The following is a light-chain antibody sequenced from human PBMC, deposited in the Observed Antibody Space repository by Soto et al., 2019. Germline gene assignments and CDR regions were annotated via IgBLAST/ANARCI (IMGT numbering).Light chain of an antibody. CDR2: DVS. CDR3: SSYTSSSTPYV. Sequence: QPVLTQPASVSGSPGQSITISCPGTSSDVGGYNYVSWYQQHPGKAPKLMIYDVSNRPSGVSNRFSGSKSGNTASLTISGLQAEDEADYYCSSYTSSSTPYVFGTGTKLTVL. CDR1: SSDVGGYNY. V-gene: IGLV2-14*01. J-gene: IGLJ1*01.